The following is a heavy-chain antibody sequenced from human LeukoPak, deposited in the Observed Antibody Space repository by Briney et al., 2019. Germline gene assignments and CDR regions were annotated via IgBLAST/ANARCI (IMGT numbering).Heavy chain of an antibody. D-gene: IGHD3-10*01. Sequence: ASVRVSCTASGYPFSAHFLNWVRQAPGQGLEWMGNIDTTTGNPRYAQDFTGRFVFSLDTSVSTAYLQITSLKADDTAAYYCVRGTPTPGMDYWGQGTQVTVSS. J-gene: IGHJ4*02. CDR1: GYPFSAHF. V-gene: IGHV7-4-1*02. CDR3: VRGTPTPGMDY. CDR2: IDTTTGNP.